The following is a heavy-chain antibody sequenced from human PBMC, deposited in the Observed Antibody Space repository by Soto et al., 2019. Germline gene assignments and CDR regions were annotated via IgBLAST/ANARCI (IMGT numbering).Heavy chain of an antibody. CDR3: TKAEVITIFGVPGY. CDR1: GFTFSSYA. J-gene: IGHJ4*02. V-gene: IGHV3-23*01. CDR2: ISGSGGST. D-gene: IGHD3-3*01. Sequence: GGSLRLSCAASGFTFSSYAMSWVRQAPGKGLEWVSAISGSGGSTYYADSVKGRLTISRDNSKNTLYLQMNSLRAEDTAVYYCTKAEVITIFGVPGYWGQGTLVTVSS.